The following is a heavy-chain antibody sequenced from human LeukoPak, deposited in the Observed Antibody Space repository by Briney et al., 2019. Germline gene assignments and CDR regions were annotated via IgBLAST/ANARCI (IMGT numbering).Heavy chain of an antibody. D-gene: IGHD3-22*01. CDR3: ARLWGGSSGYYY. J-gene: IGHJ4*02. CDR1: GSTFSEYY. Sequence: GGSLRLSCAASGSTFSEYYLSWVRQAPGKGLEWVSFISPSSSYTNYADSVKGRFTISRDNAKNSLYLQMSSLRAEDTAVYYCARLWGGSSGYYYWGQGTLVTVSS. V-gene: IGHV3-11*03. CDR2: ISPSSSYT.